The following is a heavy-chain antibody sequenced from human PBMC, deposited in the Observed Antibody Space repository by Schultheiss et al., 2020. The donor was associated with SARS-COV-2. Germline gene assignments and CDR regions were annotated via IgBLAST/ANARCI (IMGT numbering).Heavy chain of an antibody. J-gene: IGHJ5*02. CDR2: ISYSGST. Sequence: SETLSLTCTVSGVSISTTGYYWSWIRQHPGKGLEWIGYISYSGSTNYNPSLKSRVTISVDTSKNQFSLKLSSVTAADTAVYYCARGWDGDYSSPPNWFDPWGQGTLVTVSS. D-gene: IGHD4-17*01. V-gene: IGHV4-61*08. CDR1: GVSISTTGYY. CDR3: ARGWDGDYSSPPNWFDP.